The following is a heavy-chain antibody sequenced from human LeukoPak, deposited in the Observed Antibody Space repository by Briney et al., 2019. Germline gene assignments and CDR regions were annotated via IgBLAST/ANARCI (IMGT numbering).Heavy chain of an antibody. D-gene: IGHD3-22*01. CDR2: INHSGST. CDR3: ARGGSSGYYYNY. J-gene: IGHJ4*02. V-gene: IGHV4-34*01. CDR1: GFTFGDYA. Sequence: GSLRLSCTASGFTFGDYAMSWIRQPPGKGLEWIGEINHSGSTNYNPSLKSRVTISVDTSKNQFSLKLSSVTAADTAVYYCARGGSSGYYYNYWGQGTLVTVSS.